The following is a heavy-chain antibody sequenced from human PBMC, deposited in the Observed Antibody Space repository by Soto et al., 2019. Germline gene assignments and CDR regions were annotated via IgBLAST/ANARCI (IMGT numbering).Heavy chain of an antibody. CDR3: ATSVNAAMAFDY. Sequence: QVQLVQSGAEVKKPGASVKVSCKASGYTFTHYYIHWVRQAPGQGLEWMGIINPNGGSTTYAQKFRAGFTMARDTSTSPVYMELSSLRSEDSAVYYCATSVNAAMAFDYWGQGTLVTVSS. V-gene: IGHV1-46*01. CDR2: INPNGGST. CDR1: GYTFTHYY. J-gene: IGHJ4*02. D-gene: IGHD5-18*01.